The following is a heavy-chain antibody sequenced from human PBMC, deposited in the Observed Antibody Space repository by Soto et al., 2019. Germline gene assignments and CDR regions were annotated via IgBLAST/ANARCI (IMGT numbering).Heavy chain of an antibody. CDR3: VRRIAAAGIRSSNWFDP. Sequence: GGSLRLSCSASGFTFSSYAMHWVRQAPGKGLEYVSAISSNGGSTYYADSVKGRFTISRDNSKNTLYLQMSSLRAEDTAVYYCVRRIAAAGIRSSNWFDPWGQGTLVTVSS. V-gene: IGHV3-64D*08. CDR1: GFTFSSYA. J-gene: IGHJ5*02. CDR2: ISSNGGST. D-gene: IGHD6-13*01.